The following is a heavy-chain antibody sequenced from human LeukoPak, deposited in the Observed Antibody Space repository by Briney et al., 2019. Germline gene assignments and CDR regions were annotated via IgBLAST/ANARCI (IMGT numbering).Heavy chain of an antibody. CDR2: IIPIFGIA. Sequence: SVKVSCKASGGTFSSYAISWVRQAPGQGLEWMGRIIPIFGIANYAQKFQGRVTITADKSTSTAYMELSSLGSEDTAVYYCASDLAAAGTLSYWGQGTLVTVSS. V-gene: IGHV1-69*04. CDR1: GGTFSSYA. D-gene: IGHD6-13*01. J-gene: IGHJ4*02. CDR3: ASDLAAAGTLSY.